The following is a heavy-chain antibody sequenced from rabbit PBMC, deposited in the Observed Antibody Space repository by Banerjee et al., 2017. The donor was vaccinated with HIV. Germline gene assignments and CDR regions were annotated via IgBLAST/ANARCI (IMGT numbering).Heavy chain of an antibody. CDR1: GFDVSRNA. V-gene: IGHV1S45*01. J-gene: IGHJ4*01. D-gene: IGHD7-1*01. CDR3: ARGGDIGYIYPFYFKL. Sequence: QEQLVESGGGLVQPEGSLTLTCKASGFDVSRNAMCWVRQAPGKGLEWIACIYAGSSVTTYYASWAKGRFTISKTSSTTVTLQMTSLTAADTATYFCARGGDIGYIYPFYFKLWGPGTLVTVS. CDR2: IYAGSSVTT.